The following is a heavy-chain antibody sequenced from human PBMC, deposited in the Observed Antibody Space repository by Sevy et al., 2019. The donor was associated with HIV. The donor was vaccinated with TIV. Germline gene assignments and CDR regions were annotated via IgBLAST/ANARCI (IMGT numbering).Heavy chain of an antibody. D-gene: IGHD6-19*01. CDR2: IISNSGHT. V-gene: IGHV3-23*01. CDR3: AKDQSGWGRFDY. J-gene: IGHJ4*02. CDR1: GLTFNTYD. Sequence: GGSLRLSCAASGLTFNTYDWNWVRQAPGKGLEWVSRIISNSGHTDYADFVKGRCTISTDKSRNTLYLQMNSLTADDEASYYCAKDQSGWGRFDYWGQGTLVTVSS.